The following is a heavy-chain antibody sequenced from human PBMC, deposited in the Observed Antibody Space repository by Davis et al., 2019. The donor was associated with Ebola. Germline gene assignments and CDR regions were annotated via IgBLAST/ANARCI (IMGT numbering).Heavy chain of an antibody. CDR2: ISWNSGSI. J-gene: IGHJ5*02. CDR1: GFTFDDYA. V-gene: IGHV3-9*01. Sequence: GGSLRLSCAASGFTFDDYAMHWVRQAPGKGLEWVSGISWNSGSIGYADSVKGRFTISRDNAKNSLYLQMNSLGAEDTALYYCARGMTTVGWFDPWGQGTLVTVSS. D-gene: IGHD4-11*01. CDR3: ARGMTTVGWFDP.